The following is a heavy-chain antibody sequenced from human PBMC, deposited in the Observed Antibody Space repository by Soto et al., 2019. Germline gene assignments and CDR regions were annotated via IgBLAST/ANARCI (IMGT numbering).Heavy chain of an antibody. D-gene: IGHD3-22*01. Sequence: EVQLLESGGGLAQPGGSLRLSCAASGFTFSDYGMSWVRQAPGKGLDWVSSTSGSGDNTFYADSVKGRFTISRDNSKNNLYLQMDSLSTEDTAVYYCARVGKGGYYYDSSGYEYPYYYYYGMDVWGQGTTVTVSS. CDR1: GFTFSDYG. V-gene: IGHV3-23*01. CDR3: ARVGKGGYYYDSSGYEYPYYYYYGMDV. CDR2: TSGSGDNT. J-gene: IGHJ6*02.